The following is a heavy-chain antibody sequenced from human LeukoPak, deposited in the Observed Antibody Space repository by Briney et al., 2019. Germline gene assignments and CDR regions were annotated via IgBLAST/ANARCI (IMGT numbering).Heavy chain of an antibody. CDR2: IAYGSDE. J-gene: IGHJ4*02. CDR1: GFTFGSFG. Sequence: GGSLRLSCVAYGFTFGSFGMHWVRQAPGKGLDWVAVIAYGSDENYADSVKGRFTISRDNFKNTLYLQMNSLGPEDTAMYYCARDVMAVAGTLGFDCWGQGDLVTVSS. CDR3: ARDVMAVAGTLGFDC. V-gene: IGHV3-30*04. D-gene: IGHD6-19*01.